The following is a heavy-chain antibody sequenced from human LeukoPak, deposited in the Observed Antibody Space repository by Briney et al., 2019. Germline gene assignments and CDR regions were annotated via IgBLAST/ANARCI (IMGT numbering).Heavy chain of an antibody. D-gene: IGHD4-11*01. V-gene: IGHV1-18*01. Sequence: ASVKVSCKASGGTFSSYGISWVRQAPGQGLEWMGWISAYNGNTNYAQKLQGRVTMTTDTSTSTAYMELRSLRSDDTAVYYCARGTLTVTNDGFDIWGQGTMVTVSS. CDR2: ISAYNGNT. CDR3: ARGTLTVTNDGFDI. J-gene: IGHJ3*02. CDR1: GGTFSSYG.